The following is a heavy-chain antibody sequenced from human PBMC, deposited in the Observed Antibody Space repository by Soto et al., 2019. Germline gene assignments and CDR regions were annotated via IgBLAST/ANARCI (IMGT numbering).Heavy chain of an antibody. V-gene: IGHV4-39*01. Sequence: SETLSLTCTVSGGPISSSSYYWGWIRQPPGKGLEWIGSIYYSGSTYYNPSLKSRVTISVDTSKNQFSLKLSSATAADTAVYYCASSYSDYIWGSYPPAPFDYWGQGTLVTVSS. CDR3: ASSYSDYIWGSYPPAPFDY. J-gene: IGHJ4*02. D-gene: IGHD3-16*02. CDR2: IYYSGST. CDR1: GGPISSSSYY.